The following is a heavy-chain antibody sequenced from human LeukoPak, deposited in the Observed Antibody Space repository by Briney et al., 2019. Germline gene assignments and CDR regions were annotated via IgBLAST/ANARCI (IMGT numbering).Heavy chain of an antibody. J-gene: IGHJ6*03. CDR3: AGPHKVVRLVPAASRRVDYYYMDV. CDR2: INHSGST. V-gene: IGHV4-39*07. D-gene: IGHD2-2*01. Sequence: SETLSLTCTVSGGSISSSSYYWGWIRQPPGKGLEWIGEINHSGSTNYNPSLKSRVTISVDTSKNQFSLKLSSVTAADTAVYYCAGPHKVVRLVPAASRRVDYYYMDVWGKGTTVTVSS. CDR1: GGSISSSSYY.